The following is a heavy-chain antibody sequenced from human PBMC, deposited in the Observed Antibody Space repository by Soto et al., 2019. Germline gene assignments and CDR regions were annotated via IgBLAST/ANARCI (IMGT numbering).Heavy chain of an antibody. D-gene: IGHD3-22*01. CDR2: INHSGRV. CDR1: GGSFSGHS. CDR3: ASSSGYVYGALDY. Sequence: PSETLSLTCAVYGGSFSGHSWTGIRQSPGKGLEWIGYINHSGRVNYSRSLKSRVTISLDTSKNQFSLKLSSVTAADTAVYYCASSSGYVYGALDYWGQGTLVTVSS. V-gene: IGHV4-34*01. J-gene: IGHJ4*02.